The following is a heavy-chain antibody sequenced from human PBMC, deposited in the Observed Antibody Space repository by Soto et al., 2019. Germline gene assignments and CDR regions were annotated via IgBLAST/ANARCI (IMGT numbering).Heavy chain of an antibody. CDR1: GFTFSSYS. CDR3: ARAYGSGSYYTPGY. CDR2: ISSSSGTI. V-gene: IGHV3-48*01. D-gene: IGHD3-10*01. J-gene: IGHJ4*02. Sequence: EVQLVESGGGLVQPGGSLRLSCAASGFTFSSYSMNWVRQAPGKGLGWVSYISSSSGTIYYADSVKGRFTISRDNAKNSLCLQMNSLRAEDTAVYYWARAYGSGSYYTPGYWGQGTLVTVSS.